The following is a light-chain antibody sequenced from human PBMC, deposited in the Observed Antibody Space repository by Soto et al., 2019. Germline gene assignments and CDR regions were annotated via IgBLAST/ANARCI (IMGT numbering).Light chain of an antibody. Sequence: EIVLTQSPGTLSLSPGERATLSCRASQSVSSSYLGWYQQKPGQAPRLLIYGASSRATGIPDRFSGSGSGTDFPLTISRLEREDFAVYYCQQYHSSRWTFGQGTKVEIK. V-gene: IGKV3-20*01. CDR3: QQYHSSRWT. CDR2: GAS. J-gene: IGKJ1*01. CDR1: QSVSSSY.